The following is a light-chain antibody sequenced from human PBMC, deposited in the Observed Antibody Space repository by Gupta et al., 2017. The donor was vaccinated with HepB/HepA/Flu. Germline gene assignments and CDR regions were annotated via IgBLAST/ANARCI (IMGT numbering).Light chain of an antibody. J-gene: IGKJ4*01. Sequence: IVMTQSPATLSVSPGERATLSCRTSQSIGNKLAWYQQRPGQVPRLLIYDASTRATGIPHRFNGSGSGTEFTLTSSYRRSEESAVYFWQQDNSWVTFGGGTKVEIK. CDR1: QSIGNK. V-gene: IGKV3-15*01. CDR3: QQDNSWVT. CDR2: DAS.